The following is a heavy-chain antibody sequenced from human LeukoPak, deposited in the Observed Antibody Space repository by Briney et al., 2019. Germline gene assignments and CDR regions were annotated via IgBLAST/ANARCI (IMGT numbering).Heavy chain of an antibody. D-gene: IGHD1-26*01. J-gene: IGHJ4*02. CDR1: GGSISTTNY. CDR3: TREDRPYCPFAY. Sequence: SETLSLTCGVSGGSISTTNYWSWVRQAPGKGLEWIGEIAHDGTINYNPSLRSRVAMSLDRANNQFSLSLTSVTAADTAVYYCTREDRPYCPFAYWGQGVLVTVSS. CDR2: IAHDGTI. V-gene: IGHV4-4*02.